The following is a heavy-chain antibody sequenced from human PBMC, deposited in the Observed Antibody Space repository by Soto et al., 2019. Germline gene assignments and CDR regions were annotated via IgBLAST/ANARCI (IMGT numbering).Heavy chain of an antibody. J-gene: IGHJ6*02. CDR3: ARDLWGYCGTDCYPLDV. CDR2: LYNAGST. CDR1: GGSISRYY. Sequence: PSETLSLTCTVSGGSISRYYWSWVLQPSGQGLEWIGYLYNAGSTIYNPSLKSRVTISVDMSQNQFSLNLNYVTAADTAVYYCARDLWGYCGTDCYPLDVWGQGTTVTVS. D-gene: IGHD2-21*02. V-gene: IGHV4-59*01.